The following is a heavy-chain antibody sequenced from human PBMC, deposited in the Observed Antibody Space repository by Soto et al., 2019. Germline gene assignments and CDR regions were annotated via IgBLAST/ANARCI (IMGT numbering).Heavy chain of an antibody. J-gene: IGHJ5*02. CDR2: IIPIFGTA. CDR1: GGTFSSYA. Sequence: SVKVSCKASGGTFSSYAISWVRQAPGQGLEWMGGIIPIFGTANYAQKFQGRVTITADESTSTAYMELSSLRSEDTAGYYCARIDDSSGYYLYWFDPWGQGTLVTVSS. CDR3: ARIDDSSGYYLYWFDP. D-gene: IGHD3-22*01. V-gene: IGHV1-69*13.